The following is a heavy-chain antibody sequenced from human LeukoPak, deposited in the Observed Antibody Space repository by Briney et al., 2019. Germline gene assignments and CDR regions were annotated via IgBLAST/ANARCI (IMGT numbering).Heavy chain of an antibody. V-gene: IGHV3-48*01. D-gene: IGHD2-2*01. CDR1: GFTFSSYS. Sequence: GGSLRLSCAASGFTFSSYSMNWVRQAPGKGLEWVSYISSSSSTIYYADSVKGRFTISRDNAKNSLYLQMNSLRAEDTAVYYCARGCIGYCSSTSDYWGQGTLVTVSS. J-gene: IGHJ4*02. CDR3: ARGCIGYCSSTSDY. CDR2: ISSSSSTI.